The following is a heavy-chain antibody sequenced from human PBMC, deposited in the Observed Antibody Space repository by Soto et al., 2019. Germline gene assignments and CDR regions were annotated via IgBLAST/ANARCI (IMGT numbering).Heavy chain of an antibody. V-gene: IGHV1-46*01. CDR3: ARDRNYYDSSGYYYYYGMDV. J-gene: IGHJ6*02. D-gene: IGHD3-22*01. CDR2: IHPSGGST. Sequence: QVQLVQSGAEVKKPGASVKVSCKASGYTFTTYYMHWVRQAPGQGLEWMGIIHPSGGSTSYAQKFQGRVTMTRDTSTSTVHMELSSLRSEDTAVYYCARDRNYYDSSGYYYYYGMDVWGQGTTVTVSS. CDR1: GYTFTTYY.